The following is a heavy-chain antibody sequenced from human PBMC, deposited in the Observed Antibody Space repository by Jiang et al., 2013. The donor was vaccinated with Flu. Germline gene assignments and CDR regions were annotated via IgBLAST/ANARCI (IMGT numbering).Heavy chain of an antibody. CDR2: INAGNGNT. D-gene: IGHD3-22*01. Sequence: GAEVKKPGASVKVSCKASGYTFTSYAMHWVRQAPGQRLEWMGWINAGNGNTKYSQKFQGRVTITRDTSASTAYMELSSLRSEDTAVYYCARCYTYYYDSSGSPCWFDPWGQGTLVTVSS. V-gene: IGHV1-3*01. CDR1: GYTFTSYA. CDR3: ARCYTYYYDSSGSPCWFDP. J-gene: IGHJ5*02.